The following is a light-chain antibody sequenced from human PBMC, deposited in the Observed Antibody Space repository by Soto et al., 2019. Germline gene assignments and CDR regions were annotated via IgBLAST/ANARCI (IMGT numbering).Light chain of an antibody. CDR3: QQYNSYPWT. CDR1: QSISSW. Sequence: DIQMTQPPSALSASVGDRVTITCRASQSISSWLAWYQQKPGKAPRLLIYQASSLETEVPSRFSGSESGTEFTLTMSSLQPDDFATYYCQQYNSYPWTFGQGTKVDIK. J-gene: IGKJ1*01. CDR2: QAS. V-gene: IGKV1-5*03.